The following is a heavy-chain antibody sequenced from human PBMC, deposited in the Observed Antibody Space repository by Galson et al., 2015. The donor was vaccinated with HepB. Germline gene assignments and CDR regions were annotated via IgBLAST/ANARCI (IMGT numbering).Heavy chain of an antibody. CDR2: ISYDGSNK. D-gene: IGHD6-13*01. V-gene: IGHV3-30*18. Sequence: SLRLSCAASGFTFSSYGMHWVRQAPGKGLEWVAVISYDGSNKYYADSVKGRFTISRDNSKNTLYLQMNSLRAEDTAVYYCAKDPRYSSSWSIPLYFDYWGQGTLVTVSS. CDR1: GFTFSSYG. CDR3: AKDPRYSSSWSIPLYFDY. J-gene: IGHJ4*02.